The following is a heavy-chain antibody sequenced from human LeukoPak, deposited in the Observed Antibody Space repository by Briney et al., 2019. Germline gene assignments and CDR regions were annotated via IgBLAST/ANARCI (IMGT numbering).Heavy chain of an antibody. CDR2: IIPILGIA. J-gene: IGHJ4*02. Sequence: GASVKVSCKASGGTFSSYAISWVRQAPGQGLEWMGRIIPILGIANYAQKFQGRVTITADKSTSTAYMELSGLRSEDTAVYYCARGGIAAAGDYWGQGTLVTVSS. CDR1: GGTFSSYA. D-gene: IGHD6-13*01. CDR3: ARGGIAAAGDY. V-gene: IGHV1-69*04.